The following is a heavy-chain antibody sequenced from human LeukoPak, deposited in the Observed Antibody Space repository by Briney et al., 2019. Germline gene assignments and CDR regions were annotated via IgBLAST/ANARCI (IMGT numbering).Heavy chain of an antibody. Sequence: GGSLRLSCAASGFSFGGHEMNWVRQAPGKGLEWVSYISSRDSTIYYADSVKGRFTISRDNAKTSLYLQMNSLRAEDTAVYYCARALGECTSGSCAIDYWGQGTLVTVSS. CDR3: ARALGECTSGSCAIDY. V-gene: IGHV3-48*03. CDR2: ISSRDSTI. CDR1: GFSFGGHE. J-gene: IGHJ4*02. D-gene: IGHD2-15*01.